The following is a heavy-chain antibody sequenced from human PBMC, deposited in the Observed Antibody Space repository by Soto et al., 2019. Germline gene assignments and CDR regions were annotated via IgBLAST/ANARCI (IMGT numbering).Heavy chain of an antibody. CDR2: IIPILGTA. CDR3: ARSRDDYGDPPGWFDP. J-gene: IGHJ5*02. D-gene: IGHD4-17*01. CDR1: GGTFSSYA. Sequence: QVQLVQSGAEVKKPGSSVKVSCKASGGTFSSYAISWVRQAPGQGLEWMGGIIPILGTANYAQKFQGRVTITADESMSTAYIELSSLRSEDTAVYYCARSRDDYGDPPGWFDPWGQGTLVTVSS. V-gene: IGHV1-69*01.